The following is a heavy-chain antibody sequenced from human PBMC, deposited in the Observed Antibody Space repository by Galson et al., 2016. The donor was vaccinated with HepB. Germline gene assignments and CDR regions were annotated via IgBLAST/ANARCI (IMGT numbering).Heavy chain of an antibody. CDR1: GFSFGSYG. V-gene: IGHV3-30*18. CDR3: AKDHGDCGDYVPDS. CDR2: ISYDGGST. D-gene: IGHD4-17*01. Sequence: SLRLSCAASGFSFGSYGMHWLRQAPGKGLEWLAVISYDGGSTYYGGSVKGRFTISRDNSKSTMFLQMDSLGAEDTGVYFCAKDHGDCGDYVPDSWGQGALVTVSS. J-gene: IGHJ5*01.